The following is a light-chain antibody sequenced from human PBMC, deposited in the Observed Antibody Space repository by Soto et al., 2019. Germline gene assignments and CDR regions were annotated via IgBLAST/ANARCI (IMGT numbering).Light chain of an antibody. CDR3: QQYNYFWA. V-gene: IGKV1-5*03. CDR1: QSISSW. CDR2: KAS. J-gene: IGKJ1*01. Sequence: DIQMTQSPSTLSASVGDRVTITCRASQSISSWLAWYQQKPGKAPKLLINKASSLESGVPSRFSGSGSGTEFSLTISSLQPDDFATYYCQQYNYFWAFGQGTKVDI.